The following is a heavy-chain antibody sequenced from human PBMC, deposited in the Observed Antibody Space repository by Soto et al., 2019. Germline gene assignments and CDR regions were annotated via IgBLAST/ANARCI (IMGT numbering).Heavy chain of an antibody. CDR1: GGTFSSYT. J-gene: IGHJ6*02. CDR3: ARDKRIAGAGTPYYYYGMDV. CDR2: IIPILGIA. D-gene: IGHD6-19*01. V-gene: IGHV1-69*08. Sequence: QVQLVQSGAEVKKPGSSVKVSCKASGGTFSSYTISWVQQAPGQGLEWMGRIIPILGIANYAQKFQGRVTIXAXKXXSTAYMELSSLRSEDTAVYYCARDKRIAGAGTPYYYYGMDVWGQGTTVTVSS.